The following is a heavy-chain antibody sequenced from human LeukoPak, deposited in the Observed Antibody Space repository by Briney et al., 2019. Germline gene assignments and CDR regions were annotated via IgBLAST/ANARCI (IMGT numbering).Heavy chain of an antibody. J-gene: IGHJ4*02. CDR2: ISGSGGST. D-gene: IGHD6-19*01. CDR1: GFTFSSYA. CDR3: AKDHSSGWYSEPYFDY. Sequence: GGSLRLSCAASGFTFSSYAMSWVRQAPGKGLEWVSAISGSGGSTYYADSVKGRFTISRDNSKNTLYLQMNSLRAEDTAVYYCAKDHSSGWYSEPYFDYWGQGTLVTVSS. V-gene: IGHV3-23*01.